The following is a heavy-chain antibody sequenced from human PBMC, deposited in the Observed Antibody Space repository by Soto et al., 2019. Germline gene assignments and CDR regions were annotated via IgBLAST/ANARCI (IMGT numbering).Heavy chain of an antibody. Sequence: GGSLRLSCAASGFTFSSYGMHWVRQAPGKGLEWVAVISYDGSNKYYADSVKGRFTISRDNSKNTLYLQMNSLRAEDTAVYYCAKETHAGTRIVATTTDYWGQGTLVTVSS. CDR3: AKETHAGTRIVATTTDY. D-gene: IGHD5-12*01. CDR1: GFTFSSYG. CDR2: ISYDGSNK. V-gene: IGHV3-30*18. J-gene: IGHJ4*02.